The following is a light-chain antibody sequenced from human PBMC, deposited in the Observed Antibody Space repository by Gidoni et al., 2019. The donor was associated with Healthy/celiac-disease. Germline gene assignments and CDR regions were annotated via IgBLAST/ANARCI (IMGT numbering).Light chain of an antibody. CDR1: QSVSSSY. J-gene: IGKJ4*01. CDR2: GAS. CDR3: QQYGSSLLT. Sequence: EIVFTQSPGTLSLSPGERATLSCRASQSVSSSYLAWYQQKPGQAPRLLIYGASSRATGIPDRFSGSGSGTDFKLTISRLEPEDFAVYYCQQYGSSLLTFGGXNKVEIK. V-gene: IGKV3-20*01.